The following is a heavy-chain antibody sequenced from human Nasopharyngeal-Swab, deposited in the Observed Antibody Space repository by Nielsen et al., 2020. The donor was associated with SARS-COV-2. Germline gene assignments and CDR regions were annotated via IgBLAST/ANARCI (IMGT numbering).Heavy chain of an antibody. V-gene: IGHV3-30*03. CDR1: AFIFSCCG. Sequence: GESLKISCAVPAFIFSCCGMHWVRQAPGKGLEWVAVISHDRSYKDYADSVKGRFTITRDNAKNSLYLQMDSLRAEDTAVYYCARGGQGTYYYDSSGYYGEYYFDYWGQGTLVTVSS. J-gene: IGHJ4*02. CDR2: ISHDRSYK. CDR3: ARGGQGTYYYDSSGYYGEYYFDY. D-gene: IGHD3-22*01.